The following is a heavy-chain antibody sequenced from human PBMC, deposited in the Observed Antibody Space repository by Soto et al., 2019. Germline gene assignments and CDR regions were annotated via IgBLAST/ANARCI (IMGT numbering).Heavy chain of an antibody. V-gene: IGHV4-4*02. CDR1: GDSVSSPYY. CDR3: ARSAGWYAVHS. Sequence: QVQLQESGPGLVKPSWTLSLTCAVSGDSVSSPYYWCWVRQPPGKGLEWIGEVFHTGTTSYNPSLRSRVTISMDKSNNQFSLDLSSVTAADTAVYYCARSAGWYAVHSWGPGTLVIVSS. D-gene: IGHD6-19*01. CDR2: VFHTGTT. J-gene: IGHJ4*02.